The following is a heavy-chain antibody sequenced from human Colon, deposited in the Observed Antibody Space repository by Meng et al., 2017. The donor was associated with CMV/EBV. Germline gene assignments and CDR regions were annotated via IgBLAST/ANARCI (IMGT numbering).Heavy chain of an antibody. Sequence: GESLKISCVVSGFTLNSYWMSWVRQAPGKGLEWVANINEDESETQYVDSVKGRFTTSRDNAKNSLYLKMNSLRGEDTAVYYCARDAIGDCRSTSCYWFDYWGQGSLVTVSS. CDR2: INEDESET. CDR3: ARDAIGDCRSTSCYWFDY. D-gene: IGHD2-2*03. V-gene: IGHV3-7*01. CDR1: GFTLNSYW. J-gene: IGHJ4*02.